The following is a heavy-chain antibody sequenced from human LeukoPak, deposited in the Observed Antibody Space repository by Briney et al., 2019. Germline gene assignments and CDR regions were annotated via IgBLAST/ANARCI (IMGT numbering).Heavy chain of an antibody. CDR3: ARTSYNGDALDY. D-gene: IGHD4-17*01. Sequence: GGSLRLSCAASGFTFSSYSMNWVRQAPGKGLEWVSYISSSSGSMYYADSVKGRFTISRDNGKNSLYLQMNSLRAEDTAVYYCARTSYNGDALDYWGQGTLVTVSS. J-gene: IGHJ4*02. CDR2: ISSSSGSM. CDR1: GFTFSSYS. V-gene: IGHV3-48*01.